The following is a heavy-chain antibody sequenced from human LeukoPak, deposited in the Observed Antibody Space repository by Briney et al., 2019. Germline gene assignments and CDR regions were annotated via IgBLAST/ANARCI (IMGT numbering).Heavy chain of an antibody. J-gene: IGHJ4*02. Sequence: GGSLRLSCAASGFTFSDHYMSWIRQAPGKGLEWISYISNSGNTIYYADSVKGRFTISRDNAKNSLYPQMDSLRVEDTAVYFCARDRRPSIYGGLDNWGRGTRVTVSS. D-gene: IGHD4/OR15-4a*01. V-gene: IGHV3-11*04. CDR2: ISNSGNTI. CDR3: ARDRRPSIYGGLDN. CDR1: GFTFSDHY.